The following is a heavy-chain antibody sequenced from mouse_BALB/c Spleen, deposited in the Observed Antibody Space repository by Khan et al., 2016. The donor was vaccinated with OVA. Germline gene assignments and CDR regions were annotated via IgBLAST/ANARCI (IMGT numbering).Heavy chain of an antibody. CDR1: GYSFTGYY. CDR2: INPYNGAT. D-gene: IGHD2-14*01. Sequence: EVQLQQSGPELVRPGASVKISCKASGYSFTGYYMHWVKQSHVKSLEWIGRINPYNGATTSNQNFTEKASLPVDKSSSTAYLELHSLTSEDASVYYCTRGGTATYAWFPYWGQGTLVTVSA. J-gene: IGHJ3*01. CDR3: TRGGTATYAWFPY. V-gene: IGHV1-18*01.